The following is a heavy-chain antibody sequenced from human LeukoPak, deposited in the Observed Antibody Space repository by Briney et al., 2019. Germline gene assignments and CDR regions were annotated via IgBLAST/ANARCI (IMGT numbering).Heavy chain of an antibody. CDR3: ARARAFSSGGCFDY. V-gene: IGHV3-48*03. D-gene: IGHD6-19*01. CDR2: INSVGSTI. Sequence: GGSLRLSCAASGFTFSIYEMNWVRQAPGKGLEWVSYINSVGSTIYYADSVKGRFTISRDNAKNSLYLQMNSLRAEDTAVYYCARARAFSSGGCFDYWGQGTLVTVSS. CDR1: GFTFSIYE. J-gene: IGHJ4*02.